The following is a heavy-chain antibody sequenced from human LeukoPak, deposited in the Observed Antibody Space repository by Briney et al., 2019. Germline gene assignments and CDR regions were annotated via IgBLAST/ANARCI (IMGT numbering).Heavy chain of an antibody. CDR1: GGTFSSYA. D-gene: IGHD1-7*01. V-gene: IGHV1-69*13. CDR2: IIPIFGTA. Sequence: SVKVSCKASGGTFSSYAISWVRQAPGQGLEWMGGIIPIFGTANYAQKFQGGVTITADESTSTAYMELSSLRSEDTAVYYCAREGRTAKNYPPYYYYYYMDVWGKGTTVTISS. CDR3: AREGRTAKNYPPYYYYYYMDV. J-gene: IGHJ6*03.